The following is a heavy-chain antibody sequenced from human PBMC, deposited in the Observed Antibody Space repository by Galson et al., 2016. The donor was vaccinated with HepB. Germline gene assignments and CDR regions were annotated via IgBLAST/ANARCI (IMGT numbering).Heavy chain of an antibody. CDR2: IKQDGSEE. J-gene: IGHJ4*02. Sequence: SLRLSCAASGFTLSSYWMSWVRQAPGKGLEWVANIKQDGSEEYYVDSVKGRFTISRDNAKNSLYLQMNSLRAEDTAVYYCVRDQVDYYESSGDGFDYWGQGTLVTVSS. V-gene: IGHV3-7*01. D-gene: IGHD3-22*01. CDR3: VRDQVDYYESSGDGFDY. CDR1: GFTLSSYW.